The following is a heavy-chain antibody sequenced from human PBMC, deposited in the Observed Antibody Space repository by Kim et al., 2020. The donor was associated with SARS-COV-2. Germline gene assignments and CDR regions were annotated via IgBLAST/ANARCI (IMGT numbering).Heavy chain of an antibody. D-gene: IGHD1-1*01. CDR2: ISYDGSNK. CDR1: GFTFSSYA. J-gene: IGHJ4*02. V-gene: IGHV3-30-3*01. CDR3: ARGGNLRVLIY. Sequence: GGSLRLSCAASGFTFSSYAMHWVRQAPGKGLEWVAVISYDGSNKYYADSVKGRFTISRDNSKNTLYLQMNSLRAEDTAVYYCARGGNLRVLIYWGQGTLVTVSS.